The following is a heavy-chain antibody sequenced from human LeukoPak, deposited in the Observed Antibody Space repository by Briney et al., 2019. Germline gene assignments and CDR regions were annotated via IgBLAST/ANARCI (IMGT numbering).Heavy chain of an antibody. CDR2: IYYKGNT. Sequence: PSETLSLTCTVSGGSISSSSYYWGWIRQPPGKGLEWFGYIYYKGNTNYSPSLTSRVTISLDTSKNQFSLKLSSLTAADTAVYYCARSYSSGSYYSPFDPWGQGTLVTVSS. CDR1: GGSISSSSYY. V-gene: IGHV4-61*05. CDR3: ARSYSSGSYYSPFDP. J-gene: IGHJ5*02. D-gene: IGHD3-10*01.